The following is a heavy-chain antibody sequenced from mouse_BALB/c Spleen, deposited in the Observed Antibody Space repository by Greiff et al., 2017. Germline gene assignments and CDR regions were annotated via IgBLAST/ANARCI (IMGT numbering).Heavy chain of an antibody. CDR2: ISYDGSN. CDR1: GYSITSGYY. V-gene: IGHV3-6*02. J-gene: IGHJ2*01. D-gene: IGHD2-1*01. Sequence: DVKLQESGPGLVKPSQSLSLTCSVTGYSITSGYYWNWIRQFPGNKLEWMGYISYDGSNNYNPSLKNRISITRDTSKNQFFLKLNSVTTEDTATYYCARDRRGNYEGYFDYWGQGTTLTVSS. CDR3: ARDRRGNYEGYFDY.